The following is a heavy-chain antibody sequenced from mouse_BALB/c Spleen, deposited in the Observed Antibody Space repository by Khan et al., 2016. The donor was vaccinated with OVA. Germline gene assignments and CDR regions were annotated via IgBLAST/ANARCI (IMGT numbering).Heavy chain of an antibody. CDR2: INTYTGES. V-gene: IGHV9-3-1*01. Sequence: QIQLVQSGPELKKPGETVKISCKASGYTFTKYGMNWVKQAPGKGLKWMGWINTYTGESTYDDDFKGRFAFSLETSASTAYLQINNLKDEDSATYFCARPPYFSYVMDSWGQGTSVTVSS. CDR1: GYTFTKYG. CDR3: ARPPYFSYVMDS. J-gene: IGHJ4*01.